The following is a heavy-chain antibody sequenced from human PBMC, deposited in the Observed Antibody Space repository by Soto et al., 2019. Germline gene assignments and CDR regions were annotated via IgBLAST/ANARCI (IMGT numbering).Heavy chain of an antibody. Sequence: PGESLKISCKASGYIFTNYWIGWVRQMPGKGLEWMGIIYPGDSDTRYSPSFQGQVIISVDKSISTAYLQWSSLKASDTAMYYCARRVVVTATKYYFDYWGQGTLVTVSS. V-gene: IGHV5-51*01. CDR2: IYPGDSDT. CDR3: ARRVVVTATKYYFDY. J-gene: IGHJ4*02. CDR1: GYIFTNYW. D-gene: IGHD2-21*02.